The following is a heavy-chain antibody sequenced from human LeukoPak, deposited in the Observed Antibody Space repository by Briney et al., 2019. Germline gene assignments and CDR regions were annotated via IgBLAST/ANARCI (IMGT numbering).Heavy chain of an antibody. CDR3: ARLTTRDYKGRFDP. V-gene: IGHV4-39*07. J-gene: IGHJ5*02. CDR1: GGSISTSSYY. D-gene: IGHD4-11*01. CDR2: IYYSGST. Sequence: KPSETLSLTCTVSGGSISTSSYYWGWIRQPPGKGLECIGNIYYSGSTYYNPSLKSRVTISVDTSKNQFSLKLSSVTAADTAVYYCARLTTRDYKGRFDPWGQGTLVTVSS.